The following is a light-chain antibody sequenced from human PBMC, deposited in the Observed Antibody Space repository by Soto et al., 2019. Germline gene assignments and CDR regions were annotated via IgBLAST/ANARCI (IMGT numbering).Light chain of an antibody. CDR1: QDISNF. CDR2: DAS. Sequence: EIVLAQSPATLSLSPGERATLSCRASQDISNFLAWYQQRPGQAPRLLIYDASNRATGIPARFSGSGSGTDFTLTIVGLEPEDFAIYYCQERSRWPRATFGGGTKVEIK. CDR3: QERSRWPRAT. V-gene: IGKV3-11*01. J-gene: IGKJ4*01.